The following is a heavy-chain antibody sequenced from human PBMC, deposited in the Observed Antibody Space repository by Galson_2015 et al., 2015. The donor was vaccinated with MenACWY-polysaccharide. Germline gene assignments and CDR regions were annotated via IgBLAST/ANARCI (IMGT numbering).Heavy chain of an antibody. V-gene: IGHV4-61*01. CDR1: GGSVSSGSYS. Sequence: SETLSLTCTVSGGSVSSGSYSWSWIRQPPGKGLEWIGYIYYSGSTNYNPSLKSRVTISVDTSKNQFSLKLGSVTAADTAVYYCARCSSSSCYPFYYYGMDVWGQGTTVPVSS. D-gene: IGHD6-13*01. CDR3: ARCSSSSCYPFYYYGMDV. J-gene: IGHJ6*02. CDR2: IYYSGST.